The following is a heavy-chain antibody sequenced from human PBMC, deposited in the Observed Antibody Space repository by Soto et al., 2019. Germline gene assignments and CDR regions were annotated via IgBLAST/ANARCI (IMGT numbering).Heavy chain of an antibody. Sequence: GGSLRLSCAASGFTFSSFAMSWVRQAPGKGLEWVSAISGSGGSTYYADSVKGRFTISRDNSKNTLYLQMNSLRAEDTAVYYCATTGITRTTHPYNWFDPWGQGTLVTVSS. CDR2: ISGSGGST. CDR3: ATTGITRTTHPYNWFDP. CDR1: GFTFSSFA. V-gene: IGHV3-23*01. D-gene: IGHD1-20*01. J-gene: IGHJ5*02.